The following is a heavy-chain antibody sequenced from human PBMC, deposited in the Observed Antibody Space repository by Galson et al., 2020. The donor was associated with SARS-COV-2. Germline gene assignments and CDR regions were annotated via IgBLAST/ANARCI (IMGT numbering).Heavy chain of an antibody. V-gene: IGHV4-59*08. CDR2: IYYSGRT. D-gene: IGHD2-15*01. J-gene: IGHJ4*02. Sequence: SQTLSLPCTASAGSISSYSWSWLRQPPGKGLECLGYIYYSGRTNYNPSLNSRVTISVDTSKDQFSLKLSSVTAADTAVYYCARRGLGYCSGGSCYSGFDYWGQGTLVTVSS. CDR3: ARRGLGYCSGGSCYSGFDY. CDR1: AGSISSYS.